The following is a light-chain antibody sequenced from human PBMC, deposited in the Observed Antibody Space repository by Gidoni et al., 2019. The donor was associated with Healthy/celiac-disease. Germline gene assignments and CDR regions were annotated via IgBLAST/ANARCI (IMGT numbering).Light chain of an antibody. CDR2: QDS. J-gene: IGLJ3*02. Sequence: SYERTQPPSGSVSPGQTASITCSGDKLGEKYACWYQQKPGQSPVLVIYQDSKRPSGIPERFSGSHSGNTATLTISGTQAMDEADYYCQAWDISTEVFGVGTKLTVL. CDR3: QAWDISTEV. CDR1: KLGEKY. V-gene: IGLV3-1*01.